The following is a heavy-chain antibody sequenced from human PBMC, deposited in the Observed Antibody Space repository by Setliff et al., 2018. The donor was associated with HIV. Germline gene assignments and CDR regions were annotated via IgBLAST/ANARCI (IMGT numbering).Heavy chain of an antibody. CDR3: AGAITFGGVIVH. J-gene: IGHJ4*02. D-gene: IGHD3-16*02. CDR2: IYTSGST. CDR1: GGSISSYY. V-gene: IGHV4-4*07. Sequence: KTSETLSLTCTVSGGSISSYYWSWIRQPAGKGLEWIGRIYTSGSTNYNPSLKSRVTISVDTPKNQFSLKLSSVTAADTAVYYCAGAITFGGVIVHWGQGTLVTVSS.